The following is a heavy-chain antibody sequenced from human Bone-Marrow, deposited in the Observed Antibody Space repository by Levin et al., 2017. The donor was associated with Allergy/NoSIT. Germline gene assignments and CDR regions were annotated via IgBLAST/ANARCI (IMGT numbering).Heavy chain of an antibody. CDR3: ARDRCYSESGSNLSWFHP. Sequence: GGSLRLSCAASGFTFSTYWMHWVRQAPGKGLVWVSRIQSNGKTNYADSVKGRFTISRDNAKNTLYLQMNSLTVEETAVYYCARDRCYSESGSNLSWFHPWGHGTLVTVAS. CDR1: GFTFSTYW. D-gene: IGHD3-10*01. CDR2: IQSNGKT. V-gene: IGHV3-74*01. J-gene: IGHJ5*02.